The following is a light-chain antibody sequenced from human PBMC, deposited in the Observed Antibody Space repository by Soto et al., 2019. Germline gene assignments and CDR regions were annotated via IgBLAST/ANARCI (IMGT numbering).Light chain of an antibody. Sequence: QSALTQPASVSGSPGQSIPISCTGTSSDVGGYNYVSWYQQHPGKAPKLMIYDVTNRPSGVSNRFSGSKSGNTASLTISGLQAEDEADYYCSSYTSSGTQVFGTGTKLTVL. V-gene: IGLV2-14*03. CDR1: SSDVGGYNY. J-gene: IGLJ1*01. CDR2: DVT. CDR3: SSYTSSGTQV.